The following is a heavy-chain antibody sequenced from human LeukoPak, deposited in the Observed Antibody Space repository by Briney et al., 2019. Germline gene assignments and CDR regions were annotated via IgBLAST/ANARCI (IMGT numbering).Heavy chain of an antibody. CDR3: ARVTGDAFDI. CDR2: IWYDGSNK. D-gene: IGHD1-20*01. CDR1: GFTFSSYG. V-gene: IGHV3-33*01. Sequence: GGSLRLSCAASGFTFSSYGMHWVREAPGKGGEGVAVIWYDGSNKYYADCVKGRFTISRDNSKNTLYLQMDSLRAEDTAVYYCARVTGDAFDICGQGTMVTVSS. J-gene: IGHJ3*02.